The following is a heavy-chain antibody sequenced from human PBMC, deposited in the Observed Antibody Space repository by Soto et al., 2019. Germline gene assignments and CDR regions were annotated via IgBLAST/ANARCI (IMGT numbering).Heavy chain of an antibody. CDR2: IDPSDSYT. V-gene: IGHV5-10-1*01. J-gene: IGHJ6*04. D-gene: IGHD3-10*01. CDR1: GYSFTSYW. CDR3: ARRYCGAGSYYKLIGGMDV. Sequence: PGESLKISCKGSGYSFTSYWISWVRQMPGKGLEWMGRIDPSDSYTNYSPSFQGHVTISADKSISTAYLQWSSLKASDTAMYYCARRYCGAGSYYKLIGGMDVWGEETTVTVSS.